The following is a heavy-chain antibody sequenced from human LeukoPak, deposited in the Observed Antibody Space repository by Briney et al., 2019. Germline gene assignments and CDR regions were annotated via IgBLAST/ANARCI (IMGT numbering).Heavy chain of an antibody. Sequence: SETLSLTCTVSGGSISSSSYYWGWIRQPPGKGLEWIGSIYYSGSTYYNPSFKSRVTISVDTSKNQFSLKLSSVTAADTAVYYCASFYYYDSSGSPDYWGQGTLVTVSS. J-gene: IGHJ4*02. D-gene: IGHD3-22*01. CDR1: GGSISSSSYY. CDR2: IYYSGST. CDR3: ASFYYYDSSGSPDY. V-gene: IGHV4-39*07.